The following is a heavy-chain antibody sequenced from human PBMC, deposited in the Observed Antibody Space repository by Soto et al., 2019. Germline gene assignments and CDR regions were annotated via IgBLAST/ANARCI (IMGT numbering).Heavy chain of an antibody. CDR3: ARITTFLTFDI. CDR1: GGSISNYY. CDR2: LAYSGSP. D-gene: IGHD1-1*01. J-gene: IGHJ3*02. Sequence: LSLTCTVSGGSISNYYWSWIRQPPGKGLEWIGYLAYSGSPNYSPSLKSRVTISLDRSKNQFSVKLSSVTAADTAVYYCARITTFLTFDIWGQGTMVTVSS. V-gene: IGHV4-59*01.